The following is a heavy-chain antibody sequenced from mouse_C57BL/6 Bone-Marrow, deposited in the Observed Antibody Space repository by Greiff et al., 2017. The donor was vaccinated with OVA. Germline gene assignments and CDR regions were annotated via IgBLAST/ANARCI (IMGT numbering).Heavy chain of an antibody. J-gene: IGHJ1*03. Sequence: QVQLQQSGAELARPGASVKLSCKASGYTFTSYGISWVKQRTGQGLEWIGEIYPRSGNTYYNEKFKGKATLTADKSSSTAYMELRSLTSEDSAVYFCARSRILDYYGSSYLYWYFEVWGTGTTVTVSS. D-gene: IGHD1-1*01. CDR2: IYPRSGNT. CDR1: GYTFTSYG. V-gene: IGHV1-81*01. CDR3: ARSRILDYYGSSYLYWYFEV.